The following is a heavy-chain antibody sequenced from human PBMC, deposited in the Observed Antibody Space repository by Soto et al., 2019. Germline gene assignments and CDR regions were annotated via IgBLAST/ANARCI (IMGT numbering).Heavy chain of an antibody. Sequence: ASVKVSCKASGYTFTSYYMHWVRQAPGQGLEWMGIINPSGGSTSYAQKFQGRVTMTRDTSTSTVYMELSSLRSEDTAVYYCARPHRSPGYYIDAFDIWGQGTMVTVSS. D-gene: IGHD2-8*01. CDR2: INPSGGST. CDR1: GYTFTSYY. V-gene: IGHV1-46*01. J-gene: IGHJ3*02. CDR3: ARPHRSPGYYIDAFDI.